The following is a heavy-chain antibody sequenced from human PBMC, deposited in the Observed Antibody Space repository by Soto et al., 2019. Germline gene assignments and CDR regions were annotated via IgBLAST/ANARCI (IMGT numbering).Heavy chain of an antibody. CDR2: ISSSGSTI. Sequence: GGSLRLSCAASGFTFCDYYMSWIRPAPGKGLEWVSYISSSGSTIYYADSVKGRFTISRDNAKNSLYLQMNSLRAEDTAVYYCARDMGGNIVGAPPGCDYWGQGTLVTVSS. CDR1: GFTFCDYY. V-gene: IGHV3-11*01. J-gene: IGHJ4*02. CDR3: ARDMGGNIVGAPPGCDY. D-gene: IGHD1-26*01.